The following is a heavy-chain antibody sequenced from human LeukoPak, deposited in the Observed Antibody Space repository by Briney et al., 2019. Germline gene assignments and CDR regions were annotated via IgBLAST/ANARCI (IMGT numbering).Heavy chain of an antibody. V-gene: IGHV3-23*01. CDR2: ISGSTEST. CDR1: GFTFSSYA. D-gene: IGHD2-8*01. Sequence: GGSLRLSCAASGFTFSSYAMTWVSQAPGKGLEGVSSISGSTESTYYADSVKGRFTISRDNSKNTLYLQMNSLRAEDTAVYYCTKDRANDVLEYFQYWGQGTLVTVSS. CDR3: TKDRANDVLEYFQY. J-gene: IGHJ1*01.